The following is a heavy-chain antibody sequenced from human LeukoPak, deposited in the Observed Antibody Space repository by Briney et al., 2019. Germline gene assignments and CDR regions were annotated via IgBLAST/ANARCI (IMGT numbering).Heavy chain of an antibody. V-gene: IGHV3-30*04. CDR1: GFTFSTYT. Sequence: PGGSLRLSCAASGFTFSTYTMRWVRQAPGKGPEWVALISYDGSNKYYADSVKGRFTISRDNSKNTLYLQMNRLRAEDTAVYYCARDALRLSYYYYHMDVWGKGTTVTVSS. D-gene: IGHD5-12*01. J-gene: IGHJ6*03. CDR2: ISYDGSNK. CDR3: ARDALRLSYYYYHMDV.